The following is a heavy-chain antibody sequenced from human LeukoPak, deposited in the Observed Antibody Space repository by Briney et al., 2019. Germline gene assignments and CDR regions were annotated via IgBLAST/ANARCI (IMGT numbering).Heavy chain of an antibody. CDR1: GGTFSSYA. D-gene: IGHD3-16*01. V-gene: IGHV1-69*13. Sequence: SVKVSCKASGGTFSSYAISWVRQSPGQGLEWMGGIIPVFGTANYAQKFQGRVTITADESTSTAYMELSSLRSEDTAVYYCARLLYDGYYYMDVWGKGTTVTVSS. J-gene: IGHJ6*03. CDR2: IIPVFGTA. CDR3: ARLLYDGYYYMDV.